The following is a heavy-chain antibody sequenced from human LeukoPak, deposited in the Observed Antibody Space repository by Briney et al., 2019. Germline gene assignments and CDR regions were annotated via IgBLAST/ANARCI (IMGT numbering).Heavy chain of an antibody. J-gene: IGHJ4*02. Sequence: SDTVSLTCTVCGGSISVCSYLGAWVRQPPGRGLEWIGSIYYSGTTYYRPSLKSRVTISVDTSKNQFSLKLTSVTAADTAVYYCAREVASSVHYWGQGTLVTVSS. D-gene: IGHD3-10*01. CDR3: AREVASSVHY. V-gene: IGHV4-39*01. CDR2: IYYSGTT. CDR1: GGSISVCSYL.